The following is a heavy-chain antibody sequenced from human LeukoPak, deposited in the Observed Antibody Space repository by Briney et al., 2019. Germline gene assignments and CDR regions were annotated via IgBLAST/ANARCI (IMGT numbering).Heavy chain of an antibody. CDR3: ASGGLTVSHEVFDI. V-gene: IGHV4-39*07. Sequence: SETLSLTCTVSGGSISSSSYYWGWIRQPPGKGLEWIGSIYYSGSTYYNPSLKSRVTISVDTSKNQLSLKLSSVTAGDTAVYYCASGGLTVSHEVFDIWGQGTMVTVSS. CDR2: IYYSGST. CDR1: GGSISSSSYY. D-gene: IGHD3-10*02. J-gene: IGHJ3*02.